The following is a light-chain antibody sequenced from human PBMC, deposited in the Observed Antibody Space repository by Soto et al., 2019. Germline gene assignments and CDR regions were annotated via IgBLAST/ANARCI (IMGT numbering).Light chain of an antibody. CDR2: EAS. CDR1: QSISGW. Sequence: DIQMTQSPSTLSASVGDRVTITCRASQSISGWLAWYQQKPGKPPKFLIYEASSLYIGVPSRFSGRGSGTEFTLTISSRQPDDVATYYCQRYDSYSWTFGQGTKVEIK. J-gene: IGKJ1*01. V-gene: IGKV1-5*03. CDR3: QRYDSYSWT.